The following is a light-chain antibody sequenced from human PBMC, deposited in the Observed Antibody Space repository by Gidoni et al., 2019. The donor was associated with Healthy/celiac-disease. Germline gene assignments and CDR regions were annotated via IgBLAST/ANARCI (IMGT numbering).Light chain of an antibody. J-gene: IGKJ1*01. Sequence: DIVMTQSPDYPAVSLGERPTINCTSSQSVFYSSNNKNYLAWYQQKPGQPPKLLIYWASTRESGVPDRFSGSGSGTDFTLTISSLQAEDVAVYYCKQYYSTPWTFGQGTKVEIK. CDR3: KQYYSTPWT. CDR1: QSVFYSSNNKNY. V-gene: IGKV4-1*01. CDR2: WAS.